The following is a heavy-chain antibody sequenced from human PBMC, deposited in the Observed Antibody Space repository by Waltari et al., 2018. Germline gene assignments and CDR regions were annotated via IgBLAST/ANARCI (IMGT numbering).Heavy chain of an antibody. CDR1: GFSLSTSGVG. CDR3: AHSSQWLVSLEHYYYYGMDV. CDR2: IYWNDDK. J-gene: IGHJ6*02. V-gene: IGHV2-5*01. Sequence: QITLKESGPTLVKPTQTLTLTCTFSGFSLSTSGVGVGWIRQPPGKALEWLALIYWNDDKRYSPSLKSRLTITKDTSKNQVVLTMTNMDPVDTATYYCAHSSQWLVSLEHYYYYGMDVWGQGTTVTVSS. D-gene: IGHD6-19*01.